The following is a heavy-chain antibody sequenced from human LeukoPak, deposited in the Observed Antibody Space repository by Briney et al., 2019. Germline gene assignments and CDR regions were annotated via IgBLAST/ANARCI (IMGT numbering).Heavy chain of an antibody. CDR2: IQQDGSEK. CDR3: ARDRGSSGWYEFDY. J-gene: IGHJ4*02. D-gene: IGHD6-19*01. CDR1: GFTSSIYY. Sequence: GGSLRLSCAASGFTSSIYYMSWVRQAPGKGLEWVANIQQDGSEKYYVDSVKGRFTISRDNAKNSLYLQMNSLRAEDTAVYYCARDRGSSGWYEFDYWGQGTLVTVSS. V-gene: IGHV3-7*01.